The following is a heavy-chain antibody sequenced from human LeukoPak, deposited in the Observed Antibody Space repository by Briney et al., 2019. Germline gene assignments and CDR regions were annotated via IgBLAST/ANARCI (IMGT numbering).Heavy chain of an antibody. CDR3: ARVEIQLWYFDY. V-gene: IGHV3-53*01. D-gene: IGHD5-18*01. CDR1: GFTVSSNY. CDR2: IYSGGST. J-gene: IGHJ4*02. Sequence: SGGSLRLSCAASGFTVSSNYMSWVRQAPGKGLEWVSVIYSGGSTYYADSVKGRFTISRGNSKNTLYLQMNSLRAEDTAVYYCARVEIQLWYFDYWGQGTLVTVSS.